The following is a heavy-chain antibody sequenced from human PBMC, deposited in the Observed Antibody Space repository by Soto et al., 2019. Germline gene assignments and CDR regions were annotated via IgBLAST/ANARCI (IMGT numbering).Heavy chain of an antibody. CDR2: IYYSGST. D-gene: IGHD3-16*01. CDR1: GGSVSSGSYY. J-gene: IGHJ4*02. Sequence: SETLSLTCTVSGGSVSSGSYYWSWIRQPPGKGLEWIGYIYYSGSTNYNPSLKSRVTISVDTSKNQFSLKLSSVTAADTAVYYCARALYGGTDYWGQGTLVTVSS. CDR3: ARALYGGTDY. V-gene: IGHV4-61*01.